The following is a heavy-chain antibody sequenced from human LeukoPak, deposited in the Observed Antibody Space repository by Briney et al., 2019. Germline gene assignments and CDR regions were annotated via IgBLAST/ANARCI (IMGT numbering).Heavy chain of an antibody. CDR1: GGSISNYY. CDR3: ARTPPYDILTGYYNYNYYYYMDV. CDR2: IYTTGIT. V-gene: IGHV4-4*07. J-gene: IGHJ6*03. D-gene: IGHD3-9*01. Sequence: PSETLSLTCTVSGGSISNYYWTWIRQPAGKGLEWIGRIYTTGITSYNPSLNSRVTMPIDTPKNQFSLKLSSVTAADTAVYYCARTPPYDILTGYYNYNYYYYMDVWGKGTTVTVSS.